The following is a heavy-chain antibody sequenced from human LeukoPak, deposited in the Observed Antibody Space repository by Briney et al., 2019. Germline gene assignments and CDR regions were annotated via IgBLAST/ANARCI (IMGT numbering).Heavy chain of an antibody. V-gene: IGHV5-51*01. CDR1: GYTFTSFW. J-gene: IGHJ3*01. Sequence: GESLKISCKGSGYTFTSFWIAWVRQMAGKGLEWMGIIYAGDSDTRYSPSFQGQVTISVDKSNSNAYLHWSGLTTSDTAMYFCARRDPFMGDALDFWGRGTMVTVAS. CDR2: IYAGDSDT. D-gene: IGHD3-10*01. CDR3: ARRDPFMGDALDF.